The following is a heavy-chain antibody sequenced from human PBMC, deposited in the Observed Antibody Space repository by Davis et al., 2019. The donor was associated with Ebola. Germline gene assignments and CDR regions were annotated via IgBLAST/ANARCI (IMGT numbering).Heavy chain of an antibody. CDR3: VVVVITTPAY. CDR2: LSDTAGNT. D-gene: IGHD3-22*01. Sequence: GESLKISCAASGFTLSTYAMSWVRQAPGKGLEWVSALSDTAGNTYYADSVKGRFTISRDNSKNTLYLQMNSLRAEDTAVYYCVVVVITTPAYWGQGTLVTVSS. CDR1: GFTLSTYA. V-gene: IGHV3-23*01. J-gene: IGHJ4*02.